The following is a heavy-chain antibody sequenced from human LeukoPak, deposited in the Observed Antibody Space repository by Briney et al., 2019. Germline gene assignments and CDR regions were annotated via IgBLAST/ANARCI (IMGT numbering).Heavy chain of an antibody. CDR2: INHDGSTT. CDR3: VRDRFYGMDV. CDR1: GFTFSSSW. V-gene: IGHV3-74*01. J-gene: IGHJ6*02. Sequence: GGSLRLSCAASGFTFSSSWVHWVRQAPGQGLVWVSRINHDGSTTNYMDSVKGRFTISRDNAKNTVFLQMNSLRAEDTAVFYCVRDRFYGMDVWGQGTTVTVSS.